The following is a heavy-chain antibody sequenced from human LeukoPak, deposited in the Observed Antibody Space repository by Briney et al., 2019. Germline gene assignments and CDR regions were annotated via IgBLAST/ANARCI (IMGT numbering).Heavy chain of an antibody. CDR2: IYYSGST. V-gene: IGHV4-59*01. J-gene: IGHJ5*02. Sequence: SETLSLTCAVSGGSIGGYYWSWIRQPPGKGLEWIGYIYYSGSTNYNPSLKSRVTISVDTSKNQFSLKLSSVTAADTAVYYCARDYCSGGSYHNWFDPWGQGTLVTVSS. D-gene: IGHD2-15*01. CDR3: ARDYCSGGSYHNWFDP. CDR1: GGSIGGYY.